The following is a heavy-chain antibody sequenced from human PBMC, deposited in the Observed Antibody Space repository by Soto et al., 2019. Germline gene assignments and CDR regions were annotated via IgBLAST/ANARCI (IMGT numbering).Heavy chain of an antibody. CDR3: ARHLGRGWFDP. CDR2: MSNSGST. V-gene: IGHV4-39*01. Sequence: KPSETLSLTCTVSGVSISSSSYYWGWVRQPPGEGLEWVGSMSNSGSTYYNPSLKRRVTISVDRSKNQFSLNLKSVIAADTAVYYCARHLGRGWFDPWGQGTLVTVSS. D-gene: IGHD7-27*01. CDR1: GVSISSSSYY. J-gene: IGHJ5*02.